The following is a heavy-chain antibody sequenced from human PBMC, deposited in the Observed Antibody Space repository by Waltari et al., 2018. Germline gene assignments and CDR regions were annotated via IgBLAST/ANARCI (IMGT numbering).Heavy chain of an antibody. V-gene: IGHV3-53*01. CDR3: ARDRGFYYYYGMDV. Sequence: EVQLVESGGGLIQPGGSLRLSCAASGFTVSSNYMSWFRQAPGKGLEWVSVIYSGGSTYYADSVKGRFTISRDNSKNTLYLQMNSLRAEDTAVYYCARDRGFYYYYGMDVWGQGTTVTVSS. D-gene: IGHD2-15*01. CDR1: GFTVSSNY. CDR2: IYSGGST. J-gene: IGHJ6*02.